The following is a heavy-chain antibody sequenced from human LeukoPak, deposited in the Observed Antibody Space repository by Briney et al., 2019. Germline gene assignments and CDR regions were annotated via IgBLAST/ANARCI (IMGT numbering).Heavy chain of an antibody. Sequence: PGGSLRLSCAASGFTFSRDWMHWVRQAPGKGLVWVSRISDDGSITTYADSVQGRFTISRDNAKSTVFLQMNSLRVEDTAVYYCARDQSRAARGWFYYWGQGTLVTVSS. CDR3: ARDQSRAARGWFYY. CDR2: ISDDGSIT. J-gene: IGHJ4*02. V-gene: IGHV3-74*03. CDR1: GFTFSRDW. D-gene: IGHD6-19*01.